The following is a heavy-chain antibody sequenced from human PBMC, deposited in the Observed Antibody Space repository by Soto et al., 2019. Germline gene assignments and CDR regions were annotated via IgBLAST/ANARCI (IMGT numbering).Heavy chain of an antibody. CDR1: DGSFSGYY. CDR3: ARSGVVVISRGRYYYGMDV. V-gene: IGHV4-34*01. J-gene: IGHJ6*02. Sequence: SLMLSLTCGVEDGSFSGYYWSWIRQPPGKGLEWIGEINHSGSTNYNPSLKSRVTISVDTSKNQFSLKLSSVTAADTAVYYCARSGVVVISRGRYYYGMDVWGQGTTVTVSS. CDR2: INHSGST. D-gene: IGHD3-22*01.